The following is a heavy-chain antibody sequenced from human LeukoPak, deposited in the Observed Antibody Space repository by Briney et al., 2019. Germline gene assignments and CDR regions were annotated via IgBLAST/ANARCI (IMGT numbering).Heavy chain of an antibody. Sequence: GASVKVSCKASGYTFTGYYIQWVRQAPGQGLEWMGWINPNSGGTNYAQKFQGRVTMTRDTSISTAYMELSRLRSDDTAVYYCARVLPRSMITFGGVIAAYFDYWGQGTLVTVSS. CDR2: INPNSGGT. J-gene: IGHJ4*02. CDR3: ARVLPRSMITFGGVIAAYFDY. CDR1: GYTFTGYY. D-gene: IGHD3-16*02. V-gene: IGHV1-2*02.